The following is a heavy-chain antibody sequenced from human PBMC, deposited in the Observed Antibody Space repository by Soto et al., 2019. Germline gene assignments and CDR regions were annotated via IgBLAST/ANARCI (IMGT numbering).Heavy chain of an antibody. CDR1: GGSISGYH. V-gene: IGHV4-59*01. D-gene: IGHD2-15*01. J-gene: IGHJ4*02. Sequence: QVQLQESGPGLVKPSETLSLTCTVSGGSISGYHWSWIRQPPGKGREWIGYIYYSGSTNYNPSLRSRVIISIDTSKNQLSLKLSSVTAADTAVYYCARRLCSGDSCYSSLDYWGQGTLVTVSS. CDR2: IYYSGST. CDR3: ARRLCSGDSCYSSLDY.